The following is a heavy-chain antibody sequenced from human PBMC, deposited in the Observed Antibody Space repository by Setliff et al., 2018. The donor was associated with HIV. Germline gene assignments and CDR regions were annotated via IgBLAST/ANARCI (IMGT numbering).Heavy chain of an antibody. V-gene: IGHV4-59*08. CDR1: GGSISTYS. Sequence: SETLSLTCTVSGGSISTYSWSWIRQPPGKGLEWLGYIHYSGNTKYNPSLKSRVAISLDTSKKQFSLRLNSVTAADTAVYFCARGWVNYSSDWRPARYWYFDLWGRGTLVTVSS. J-gene: IGHJ2*01. CDR3: ARGWVNYSSDWRPARYWYFDL. D-gene: IGHD6-19*01. CDR2: IHYSGNT.